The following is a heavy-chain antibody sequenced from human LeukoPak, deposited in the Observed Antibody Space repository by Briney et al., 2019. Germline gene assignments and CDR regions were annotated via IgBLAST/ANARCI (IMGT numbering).Heavy chain of an antibody. Sequence: SETLSLTCTVSGGSISSYYWSWIRQPPGKGLEWIGYIYYSGSTNYNPSLKSRVTMSVDTSKNQFSLNLSSVTAADTAVYYCVGVSSGWYYDYWGQGTLVTVSS. CDR3: VGVSSGWYYDY. CDR2: IYYSGST. V-gene: IGHV4-59*12. J-gene: IGHJ4*02. CDR1: GGSISSYY. D-gene: IGHD6-19*01.